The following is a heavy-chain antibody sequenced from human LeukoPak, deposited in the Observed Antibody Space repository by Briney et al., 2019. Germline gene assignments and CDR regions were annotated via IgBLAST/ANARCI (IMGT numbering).Heavy chain of an antibody. Sequence: GGTLRLPCAASGITFSSYGMSWVRQAPGKGLEWVSSISSTGGTTYYADSVKGRFTISRDNAKNSLYLQMNSLRAEDTAVYYCARDHGGYCTNGVCFLEYWGQGTLVTVSS. CDR3: ARDHGGYCTNGVCFLEY. V-gene: IGHV3-23*01. CDR2: ISSTGGTT. D-gene: IGHD2-8*01. CDR1: GITFSSYG. J-gene: IGHJ4*02.